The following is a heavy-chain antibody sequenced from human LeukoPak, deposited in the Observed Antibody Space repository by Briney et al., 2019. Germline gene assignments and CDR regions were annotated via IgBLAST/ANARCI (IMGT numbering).Heavy chain of an antibody. CDR3: ARVRGSSDY. CDR2: IYYSGGT. J-gene: IGHJ4*02. CDR1: GGSVSSGSYY. D-gene: IGHD1-26*01. Sequence: SETLSLTCSVSGGSVSSGSYYWTWIRQPPGKGLELIGYIYYSGGTNYNPPLSSRVTISVDMSKNQFSLKMTSVTTADTAVYYCARVRGSSDYWGQGTLVTVSS. V-gene: IGHV4-61*01.